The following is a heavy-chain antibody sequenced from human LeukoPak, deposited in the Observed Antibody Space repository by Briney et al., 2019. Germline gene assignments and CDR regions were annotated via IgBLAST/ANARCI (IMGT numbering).Heavy chain of an antibody. D-gene: IGHD1-26*01. Sequence: PGGSLRLSCAASNFTFSSYAMHWVRQAPGMGLEWVATISYDGTNRYYADSVKGRFTISRDSSKNTLYLQINSLRPEDTAVYYCARDSHSGSYYGYFDYWGQGTLVTVSS. V-gene: IGHV3-30*04. CDR2: ISYDGTNR. CDR1: NFTFSSYA. J-gene: IGHJ4*02. CDR3: ARDSHSGSYYGYFDY.